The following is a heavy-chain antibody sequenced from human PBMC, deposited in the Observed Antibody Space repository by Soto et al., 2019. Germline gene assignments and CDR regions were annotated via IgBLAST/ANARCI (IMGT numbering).Heavy chain of an antibody. V-gene: IGHV3-30*18. Sequence: GGSLRLSCVASGFTFRNFVMHWVRQAPGKGLEWVAVISYAGNNIYYADSVKGRFTISRDNSGSTLYLEMSSLRGEDTAVYYCAKDQSSIFRSGSGMDVWGQGTTVTVSS. CDR1: GFTFRNFV. CDR3: AKDQSSIFRSGSGMDV. J-gene: IGHJ6*02. CDR2: ISYAGNNI. D-gene: IGHD3-3*01.